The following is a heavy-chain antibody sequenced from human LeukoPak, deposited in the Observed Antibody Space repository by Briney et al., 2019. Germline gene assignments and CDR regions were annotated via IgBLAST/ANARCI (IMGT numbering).Heavy chain of an antibody. CDR2: ISGSGGST. D-gene: IGHD6-19*01. Sequence: GGSLRLSCAASGFTFSSYGMSWVRQAPGKGLEWVSAISGSGGSTYYADSVKGRFTISRDNSENTLYLQMNSLRAADTAVYYCASSYSSDWYSRWIDYWGQGTLVTVSS. V-gene: IGHV3-23*01. J-gene: IGHJ4*02. CDR3: ASSYSSDWYSRWIDY. CDR1: GFTFSSYG.